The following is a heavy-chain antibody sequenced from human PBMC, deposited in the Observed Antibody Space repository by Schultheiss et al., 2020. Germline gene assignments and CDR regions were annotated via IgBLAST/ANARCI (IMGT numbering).Heavy chain of an antibody. Sequence: SVKVSCKASGGTFSSYAISWVRQAPGQGLEWVGGIIPIFGTANYAQKFQGRVTITADESTSTAYMELSSLRSEDTAVYYCASGSPGRGLMVYAIPSDYWGQGTLVTVSS. D-gene: IGHD2-8*01. V-gene: IGHV1-69*13. CDR3: ASGSPGRGLMVYAIPSDY. CDR2: IIPIFGTA. CDR1: GGTFSSYA. J-gene: IGHJ4*02.